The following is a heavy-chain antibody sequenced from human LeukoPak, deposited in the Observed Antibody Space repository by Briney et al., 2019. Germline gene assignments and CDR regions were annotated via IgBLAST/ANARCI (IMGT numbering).Heavy chain of an antibody. CDR3: ARESSYYYGSGSYYSHPFDY. CDR2: IYYSGST. CDR1: GGSISSSSYY. J-gene: IGHJ4*02. Sequence: SETLSLTCTVSGGSISSSSYYWGWIRQPPGKGLEWIGSIYYSGSTYYNPSLKSRVTISVDTSKNQFSLKLSSVTAADTAVYYCARESSYYYGSGSYYSHPFDYWGQGTLVTVSS. D-gene: IGHD3-10*01. V-gene: IGHV4-39*07.